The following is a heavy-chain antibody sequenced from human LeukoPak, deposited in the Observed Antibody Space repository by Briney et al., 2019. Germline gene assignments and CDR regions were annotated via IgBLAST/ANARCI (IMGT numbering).Heavy chain of an antibody. CDR1: GGSFTDYY. CDR3: ARVRPIAARPYYYYYMDV. D-gene: IGHD6-6*01. Sequence: SETLSLTCAVYGGSFTDYYWNWIRQPPGKGLEWIGEINHSGITHYNPSLKSRVTISADTSKNQFSLKLSSVTAADTAVYYCARVRPIAARPYYYYYMDVWGKGTTVTVSS. V-gene: IGHV4-34*01. J-gene: IGHJ6*03. CDR2: INHSGIT.